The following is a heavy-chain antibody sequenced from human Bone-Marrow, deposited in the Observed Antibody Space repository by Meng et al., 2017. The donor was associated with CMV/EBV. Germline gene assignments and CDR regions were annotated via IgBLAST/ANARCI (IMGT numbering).Heavy chain of an antibody. J-gene: IGHJ5*02. Sequence: GGSLRLSCAASGFSITKYVMHWVRQAPGKGLEWVAVISSDGSNKNYADSVKGRSTISRDNSRNTLYLRINSLRPEDTGVYYCTRDSDGNFDLWGQGTPVTVSS. CDR2: ISSDGSNK. V-gene: IGHV3-30*04. D-gene: IGHD4-23*01. CDR3: TRDSDGNFDL. CDR1: GFSITKYV.